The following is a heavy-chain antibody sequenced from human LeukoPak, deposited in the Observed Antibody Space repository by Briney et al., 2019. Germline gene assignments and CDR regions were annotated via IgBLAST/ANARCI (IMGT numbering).Heavy chain of an antibody. Sequence: APVKVSCKASGYTFTGYYMHWVRQAPGQGLGWMGWINPNSGGTNYAQKFQGRVTMTRDTSISTAYMELSRLRSDDTAVYYCARGDIVVTGGFDYWGQGTLVTVSS. CDR1: GYTFTGYY. CDR3: ARGDIVVTGGFDY. D-gene: IGHD2-2*01. V-gene: IGHV1-2*02. J-gene: IGHJ4*02. CDR2: INPNSGGT.